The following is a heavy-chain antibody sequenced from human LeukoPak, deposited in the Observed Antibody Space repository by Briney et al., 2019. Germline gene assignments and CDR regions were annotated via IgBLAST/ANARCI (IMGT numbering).Heavy chain of an antibody. CDR2: IYYSGST. CDR1: GGSISSGDYY. J-gene: IGHJ4*02. V-gene: IGHV4-30-4*02. CDR3: ARGADYGGNSYFEDY. D-gene: IGHD4-23*01. Sequence: SETLSLTCTVSGGSISSGDYYWSWIRQPPGKGLEWIGYIYYSGSTYYNPSLKSRVTISVDTSKNQFSLKLSSVTAADTAVYYCARGADYGGNSYFEDYWGQGTLVTVSS.